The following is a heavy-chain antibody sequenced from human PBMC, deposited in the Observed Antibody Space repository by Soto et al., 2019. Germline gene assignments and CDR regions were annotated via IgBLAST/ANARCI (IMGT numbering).Heavy chain of an antibody. CDR3: VRDPVGHPNQDYHYYYMDV. D-gene: IGHD2-15*01. J-gene: IGHJ6*03. CDR2: ISWNSGSI. V-gene: IGHV3-9*01. CDR1: GFTFDDYA. Sequence: GGSLRLSCAASGFTFDDYAMHWVRQAPGKGLEWVSGISWNSGSIGYADSVKGRFTISRDNAKNSLYLQMNSLRAEDTALYYCVRDPVGHPNQDYHYYYMDVWGKGTTVTVSS.